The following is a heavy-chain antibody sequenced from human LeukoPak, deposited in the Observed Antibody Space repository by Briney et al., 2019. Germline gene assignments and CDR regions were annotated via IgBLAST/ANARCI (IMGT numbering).Heavy chain of an antibody. CDR1: GGSFSGYY. J-gene: IGHJ4*02. CDR2: INHSGST. D-gene: IGHD6-19*01. V-gene: IGHV4-34*01. Sequence: SETLSLTCAVYGGSFSGYYWSWIRQPPGKGLEWVGEINHSGSTNYNPSLKSRVTISVDTSKNQFSLKLSSVTAADTAVYYCARGCGWYVWGLDYWGQGTLVTVSS. CDR3: ARGCGWYVWGLDY.